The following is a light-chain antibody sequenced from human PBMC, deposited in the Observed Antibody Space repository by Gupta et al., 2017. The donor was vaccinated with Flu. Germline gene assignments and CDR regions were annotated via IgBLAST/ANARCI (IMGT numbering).Light chain of an antibody. CDR1: NIGSQS. J-gene: IGLJ3*02. CDR3: QVWDSSTPV. V-gene: IGLV3-9*01. CDR2: RDI. Sequence: ALGQTARITCGGNNIGSQSVHWYQQRPGQAPVLVIYRDINRPAGIPGRFSGSNSGNTATLTITRAQAGDEGDYHCQVWDSSTPVFGGGTKLTVL.